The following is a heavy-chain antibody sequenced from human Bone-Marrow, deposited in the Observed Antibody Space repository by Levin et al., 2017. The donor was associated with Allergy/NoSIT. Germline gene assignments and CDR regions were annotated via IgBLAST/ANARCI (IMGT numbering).Heavy chain of an antibody. D-gene: IGHD5-12*01. V-gene: IGHV3-15*05. CDR2: IKRVIDGGTT. CDR3: TPIMVATEGY. Sequence: GGSLRLSCAASGFIFNSAWMNWVRQAPGKGLEWVGRIKRVIDGGTTDYAAPVKGRFTISRDDSNNTLFLQMDSLKPEDTAVYYCTPIMVATEGYWGQGTRVTVSS. CDR1: GFIFNSAW. J-gene: IGHJ4*02.